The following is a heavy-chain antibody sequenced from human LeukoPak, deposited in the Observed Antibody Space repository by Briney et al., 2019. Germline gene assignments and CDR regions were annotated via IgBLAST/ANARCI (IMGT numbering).Heavy chain of an antibody. CDR1: GFTFSSYE. CDR3: ARWDTIREPPAENAFDI. D-gene: IGHD3-9*01. J-gene: IGHJ3*02. Sequence: GGSLRLSCAASGFTFSSYETNWVRQAPGKGLEWVSYISSSGSTIYYADSVKGRFTISRDNAKNSLYLQMKSVRAQDTRVYYCARWDTIREPPAENAFDIWGQGTMVTVSS. V-gene: IGHV3-48*03. CDR2: ISSSGSTI.